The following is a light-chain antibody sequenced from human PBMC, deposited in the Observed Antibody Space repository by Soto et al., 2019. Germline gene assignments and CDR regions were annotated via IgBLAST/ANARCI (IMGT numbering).Light chain of an antibody. CDR3: QQYGSSPRT. CDR1: QSVSGSY. CDR2: GAS. Sequence: EIVLTKSPGNLSLSPGERATLSCRASQSVSGSYLAWYQQKPGQAPRLLIYGASSRAAAIPDRFSGSGSGTDFTLTITRLEPEDFALYYCQQYGSSPRTFGQGTKVDIK. J-gene: IGKJ1*01. V-gene: IGKV3-20*01.